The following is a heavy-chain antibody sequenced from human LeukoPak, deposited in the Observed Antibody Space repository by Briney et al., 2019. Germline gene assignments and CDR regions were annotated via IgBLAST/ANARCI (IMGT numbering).Heavy chain of an antibody. D-gene: IGHD3-22*01. V-gene: IGHV1-18*01. Sequence: GASVKVSCKASGYTFTSYGISWVRQAPGQGLEWMGWISAYNGNTNYAQELQGRVTMTTDTSTSTAYMELRSLRSDDTAVYYCARARITMIVVPGAFDIWGQGTMVTVSS. CDR3: ARARITMIVVPGAFDI. J-gene: IGHJ3*02. CDR2: ISAYNGNT. CDR1: GYTFTSYG.